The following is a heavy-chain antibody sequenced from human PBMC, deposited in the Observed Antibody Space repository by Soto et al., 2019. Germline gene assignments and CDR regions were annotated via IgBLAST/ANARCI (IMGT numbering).Heavy chain of an antibody. Sequence: EVQLVASGGGLVQPGGSLRLSCAASGFTFNTYWMTWVRQTPGKGLEWVANMKQDRIEKYYVDSVKGRFTISRDNSKNSLYLQMTGLRAEDSAVYYCERALRRYGGSAFDYWGQGTLVTVSS. CDR2: MKQDRIEK. D-gene: IGHD2-21*01. V-gene: IGHV3-7*01. CDR1: GFTFNTYW. CDR3: ERALRRYGGSAFDY. J-gene: IGHJ4*02.